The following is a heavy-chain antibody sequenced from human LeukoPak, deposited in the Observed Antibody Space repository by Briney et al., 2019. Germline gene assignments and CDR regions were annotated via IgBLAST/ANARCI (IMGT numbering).Heavy chain of an antibody. J-gene: IGHJ1*01. CDR1: GYTFTGYY. CDR2: INPNSGGT. V-gene: IGHV1-2*02. D-gene: IGHD5-18*01. CDR3: ARGFLEDYRYSYGYSSEYFQH. Sequence: ASVKVSCKASGYTFTGYYMHWVRQAPGQGLEWMGWINPNSGGTNYAQKFQGRVTMTRDTSISTAYMELSRLRSDDTAVYYCARGFLEDYRYSYGYSSEYFQHWGQGTLVTVSS.